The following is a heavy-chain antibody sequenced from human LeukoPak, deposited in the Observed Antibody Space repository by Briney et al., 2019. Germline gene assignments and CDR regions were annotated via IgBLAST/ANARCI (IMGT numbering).Heavy chain of an antibody. CDR3: ARQRPSGGSGSLYYFDY. CDR2: IYYSGST. CDR1: GGSISSYY. Sequence: SETLSLTCTVSGGSISSYYWSWIRQPPGKGLEWIGYIYYSGSTNYNPSLTSRVTISVDTSKNQFALKLSSVTAADTAVYYCARQRPSGGSGSLYYFDYWGQGTLVTVSS. D-gene: IGHD3-10*01. J-gene: IGHJ4*02. V-gene: IGHV4-59*08.